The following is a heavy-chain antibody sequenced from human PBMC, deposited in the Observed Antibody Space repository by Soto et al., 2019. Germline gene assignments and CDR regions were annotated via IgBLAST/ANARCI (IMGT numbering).Heavy chain of an antibody. CDR1: GFTFSSYG. CDR3: AKAYYDFWSGYPPDYYYMDV. J-gene: IGHJ6*03. D-gene: IGHD3-3*01. V-gene: IGHV3-23*01. Sequence: PGGSLRLSCAASGFTFSSYGMHWVRQAPGKGLEWVSAISGSGGSTYYADSVKGRFTISRDNSKNTLYLQMNSLRAEDTAVYYCAKAYYDFWSGYPPDYYYMDVWGKGTTVTVSS. CDR2: ISGSGGST.